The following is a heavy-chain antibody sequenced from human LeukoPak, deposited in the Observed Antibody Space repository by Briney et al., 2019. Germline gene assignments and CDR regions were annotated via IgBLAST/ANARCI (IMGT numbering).Heavy chain of an antibody. CDR3: TRGGEEPFDY. CDR2: INVEGTTT. Sequence: GGSLRLSCAASGSTFSSYAMSWVRQAPGKGLVWVSRINVEGTTTTYADSVEGRFTISRDENALYLQMNHLRVDDTAVYYCTRGGEEPFDYWGQGTLVTVSP. V-gene: IGHV3-74*01. D-gene: IGHD3-10*01. CDR1: GSTFSSYA. J-gene: IGHJ4*02.